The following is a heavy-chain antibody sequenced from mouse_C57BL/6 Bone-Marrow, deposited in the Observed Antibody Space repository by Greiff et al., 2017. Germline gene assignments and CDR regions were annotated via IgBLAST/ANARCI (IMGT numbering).Heavy chain of an antibody. CDR3: AREDYYGSGYYFDY. J-gene: IGHJ2*01. Sequence: VQLLESGAELVKPGASVKLSCTASGYTFTSYWMPWVQQRPGQGLEWIGDIDPSDSYTNYHHKFKGKATLTVDTSSSTDSMQLSSLTSEDSAVYYCAREDYYGSGYYFDYWGQGTTLTVSS. V-gene: IGHV1-50*01. CDR2: IDPSDSYT. D-gene: IGHD1-1*01. CDR1: GYTFTSYW.